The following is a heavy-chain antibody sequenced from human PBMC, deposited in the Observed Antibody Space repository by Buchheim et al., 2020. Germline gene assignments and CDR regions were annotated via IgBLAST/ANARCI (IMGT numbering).Heavy chain of an antibody. CDR1: GGSISSSSYY. CDR2: IYYSGST. V-gene: IGHV4-39*02. CDR3: ARERRIAAAGRAPPWYFDL. J-gene: IGHJ2*01. D-gene: IGHD6-13*01. Sequence: QLQLQESGPGLVKPSETLSLTCTVSGGSISSSSYYWGWIRQPPGKGLEWIGSIYYSGSTYYNPSLKSRVTISVDTSKNQFSLKLSSVTAADTAVYYCARERRIAAAGRAPPWYFDLWGRGTL.